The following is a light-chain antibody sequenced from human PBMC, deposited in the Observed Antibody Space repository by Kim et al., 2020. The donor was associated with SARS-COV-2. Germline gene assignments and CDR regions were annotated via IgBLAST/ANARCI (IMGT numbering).Light chain of an antibody. J-gene: IGKJ1*01. Sequence: ASTGDRVTITCRASQGISSYLAWYQQKPGKAPKLLIYAASTLQSGVPSRFSGSGSGTDFTLTISCLQSEDFATYYCQQYYSYHWTFGQGTKVDIK. CDR2: AAS. CDR3: QQYYSYHWT. CDR1: QGISSY. V-gene: IGKV1-8*01.